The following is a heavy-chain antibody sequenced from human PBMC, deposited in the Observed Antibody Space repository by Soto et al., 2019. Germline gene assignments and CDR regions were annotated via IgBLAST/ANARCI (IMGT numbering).Heavy chain of an antibody. Sequence: QVQLQQWGAGLLKPSETLSLTCAVYGGSFSGYYWSWIRQPPGKGLEWIGEINHSGSTNYNPSLKSRVTLSVDTSKNQFSLKLSSVTAADTAVYYCARESIAARRVDYWGQGTLVTVSS. D-gene: IGHD6-6*01. CDR2: INHSGST. CDR3: ARESIAARRVDY. CDR1: GGSFSGYY. V-gene: IGHV4-34*01. J-gene: IGHJ4*02.